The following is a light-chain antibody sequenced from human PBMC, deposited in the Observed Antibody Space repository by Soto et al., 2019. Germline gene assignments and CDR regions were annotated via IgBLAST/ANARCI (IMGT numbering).Light chain of an antibody. CDR2: DAS. J-gene: IGKJ1*01. CDR3: QHYGSSRT. CDR1: QSVSSS. V-gene: IGKV3-20*01. Sequence: EIVLTQSPGTLSLSPGERATLSCRPSQSVSSSLAWYQQRPGQAPRLLIYDASSRATGIPDRFSGSGSGTDFTLTISRLEPEDFAVYYCQHYGSSRTFGQGTKVDIK.